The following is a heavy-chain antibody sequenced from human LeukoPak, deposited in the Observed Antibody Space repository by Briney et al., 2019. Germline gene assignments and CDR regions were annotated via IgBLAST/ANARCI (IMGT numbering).Heavy chain of an antibody. D-gene: IGHD6-19*01. Sequence: GGSLRLSCAASGFTFSNYGMHWVRQAPGKGLEWVAFIRYDESTKFYADSVKGRFTISRDDSKTTLYLQMNSLRAEDTAVYYCARDDAIRGYSSGWYGYWGQGTLVTVSS. J-gene: IGHJ4*02. CDR1: GFTFSNYG. CDR3: ARDDAIRGYSSGWYGY. V-gene: IGHV3-30*02. CDR2: IRYDESTK.